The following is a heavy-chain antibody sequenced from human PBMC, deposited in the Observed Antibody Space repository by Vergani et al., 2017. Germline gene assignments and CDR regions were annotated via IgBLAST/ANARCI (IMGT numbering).Heavy chain of an antibody. D-gene: IGHD3-16*01. CDR1: GDSIISRSYY. J-gene: IGHJ2*01. Sequence: QMQLQESGPGLVKASETLSLTCTVSGDSIISRSYYWGWIRQPPGKGLEWIGSIYNSGNGDSSSSLKSRFTISADTSKNQFSLRLTSVTAADTAVYYCANGKYYSDSTSHFRGRYFDVWGRGTLVTVPS. CDR2: IYNSGNG. V-gene: IGHV4-39*01. CDR3: ANGKYYSDSTSHFRGRYFDV.